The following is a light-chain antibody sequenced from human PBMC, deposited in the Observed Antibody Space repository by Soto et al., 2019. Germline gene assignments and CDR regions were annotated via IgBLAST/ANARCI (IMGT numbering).Light chain of an antibody. CDR2: DAS. J-gene: IGKJ5*01. Sequence: IVCPHTPSTLCLSPEERAPPSCRVSQSVSNYLAWYQQKSGKAPRLLIYDASKRATGIPARFSGSGSGTDFTLTISSLEPDDFAVYYCQQRSSWPPITFGQGTRLEIK. V-gene: IGKV3-11*01. CDR1: QSVSNY. CDR3: QQRSSWPPIT.